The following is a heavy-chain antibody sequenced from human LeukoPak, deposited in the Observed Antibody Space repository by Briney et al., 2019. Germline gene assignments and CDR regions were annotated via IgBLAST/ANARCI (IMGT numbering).Heavy chain of an antibody. V-gene: IGHV1-69*13. CDR2: IIPIFGTA. CDR1: GGTFTSYA. J-gene: IGHJ4*02. D-gene: IGHD6-19*01. Sequence: SVKVSCKASGGTFTSYAISWVGQAPGQGLEWMGGIIPIFGTANYAQKFQGRVTITADESTSTAYMELSSLRSEDTAVYYCARSGGWAYYFDYWGQGTLVTVSS. CDR3: ARSGGWAYYFDY.